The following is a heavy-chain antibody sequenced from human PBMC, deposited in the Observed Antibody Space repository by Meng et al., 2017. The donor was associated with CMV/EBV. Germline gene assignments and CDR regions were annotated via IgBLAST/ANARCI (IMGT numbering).Heavy chain of an antibody. J-gene: IGHJ6*02. D-gene: IGHD1-14*01. CDR2: ISWNSGSI. CDR1: GFTFDDYA. V-gene: IGHV3-9*03. Sequence: GGSLRLSCAASGFTFDDYAMHWVRQAPGKGLEWVSGISWNSGSIGYAGSVKGRFTISRDNAKNSLYLQMNSLRAEDMALYYCAKGTGGNQHGGMDVWGQGTTVTVSS. CDR3: AKGTGGNQHGGMDV.